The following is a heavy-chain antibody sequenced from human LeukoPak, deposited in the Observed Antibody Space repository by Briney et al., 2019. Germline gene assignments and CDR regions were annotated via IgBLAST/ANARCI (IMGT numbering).Heavy chain of an antibody. V-gene: IGHV3-15*01. CDR1: GFTFSDAW. CDR3: TTDGSTTLSNTFDY. J-gene: IGHJ4*02. D-gene: IGHD1-26*01. CDR2: VKSRNRGETV. Sequence: GGSLRLSCAASGFTFSDAWMNWVRLAPGKGLEWVGRVKSRNRGETVDYAAPVKGRFTISRDDSKTTVYLQMNSLKTEDTAIYYCTTDGSTTLSNTFDYWGQGTLVTVSS.